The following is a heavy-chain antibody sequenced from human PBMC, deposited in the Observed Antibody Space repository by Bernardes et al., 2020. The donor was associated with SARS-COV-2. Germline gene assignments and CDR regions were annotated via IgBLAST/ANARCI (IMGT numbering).Heavy chain of an antibody. J-gene: IGHJ6*02. Sequence: ASVKVSCKVSGYTLTEFSMHWVRQAPGKGLKWLGGFDPEHGKTIYAQKFQGRVTMTRDTSISTAYMELSRLRSDDTAVYYCAREPTLLQGYGMDVWGQGTTVTV. CDR3: AREPTLLQGYGMDV. V-gene: IGHV1-24*01. D-gene: IGHD2-15*01. CDR2: FDPEHGKT. CDR1: GYTLTEFS.